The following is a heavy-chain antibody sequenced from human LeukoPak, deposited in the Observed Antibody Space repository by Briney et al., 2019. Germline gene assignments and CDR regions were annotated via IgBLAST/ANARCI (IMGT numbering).Heavy chain of an antibody. CDR3: ARDKGYDFWSGYMMGIGRAGFTFDY. D-gene: IGHD3-3*01. V-gene: IGHV1-18*01. CDR2: ISAYNGNT. Sequence: ASVKVSCKASGYTFTSYGTSWVRQAPGQGLEWMGWISAYNGNTNYAQKLQGRVTVTTDTSTSTASMELRSLRSDDTAVYYCARDKGYDFWSGYMMGIGRAGFTFDYWGQGTLVTVSS. J-gene: IGHJ4*02. CDR1: GYTFTSYG.